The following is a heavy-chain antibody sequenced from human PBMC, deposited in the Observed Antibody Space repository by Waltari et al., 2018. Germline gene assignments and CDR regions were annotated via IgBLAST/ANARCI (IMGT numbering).Heavy chain of an antibody. CDR2: ILLICGTA. V-gene: IGHV1-69*05. CDR1: DGTLRSCA. J-gene: IGHJ6*02. Sequence: HVQPGQSGAEGSKHGSPVDVSRTAHDGTLRSCAISRLRQAAGKGLEGKGGILLICGTANYAQKIQGRDTITTDKSTSAAYMDLGCLRFKNTASYYCAGECSGRYEFYYGGMDVWGQGTMVTVSS. D-gene: IGHD6-19*01. CDR3: AGECSGRYEFYYGGMDV.